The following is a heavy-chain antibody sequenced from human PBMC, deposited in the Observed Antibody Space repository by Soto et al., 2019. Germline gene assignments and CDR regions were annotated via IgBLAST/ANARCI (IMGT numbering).Heavy chain of an antibody. V-gene: IGHV3-23*01. J-gene: IGHJ4*02. Sequence: EVQVLESGGGLVQPGGSLKSSFEPSKFTFTTIPMSWAPQPPGRGRGGVSGISGSGGGTYYADSVKGRFTISRDNSKNTVYLQMNSLRAEDTAVYYCAKPHRDVYSTAFFYHWGQGTLVTVSS. CDR2: ISGSGGGT. CDR1: KFTFTTIP. D-gene: IGHD4-4*01. CDR3: AKPHRDVYSTAFFYH.